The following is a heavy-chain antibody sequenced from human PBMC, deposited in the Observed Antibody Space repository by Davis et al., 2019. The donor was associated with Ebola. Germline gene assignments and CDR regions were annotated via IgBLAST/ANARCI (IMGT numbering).Heavy chain of an antibody. D-gene: IGHD3-3*01. CDR2: IYHSGST. CDR1: GGSISSGGYS. Sequence: PSETLSLTCAVSGGSISSGGYSWSWIRQPPGKGLEWIGYIYHSGSTYYNPSLKSRVTISVDTSKNQFSLKLSSVTAADTAVYYCARGRRLHVRWGVVTLNWFDPWGQGTLVTVSS. CDR3: ARGRRLHVRWGVVTLNWFDP. J-gene: IGHJ5*02. V-gene: IGHV4-30-2*01.